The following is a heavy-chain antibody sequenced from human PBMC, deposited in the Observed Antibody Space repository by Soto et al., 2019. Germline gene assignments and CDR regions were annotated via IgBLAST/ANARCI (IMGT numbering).Heavy chain of an antibody. CDR2: ISSSSSYI. CDR1: GFTFSSYS. D-gene: IGHD5-18*01. Sequence: GGSLRLSCAASGFTFSSYSMNWVRQAPGKGLEWVSSISSSSSYIYYADSVKGRFTISRDNAKNSLYLQMNSLRAEDTAVYYCAKLRGYSYGKAFDYWGQGTLVTVSS. V-gene: IGHV3-21*01. CDR3: AKLRGYSYGKAFDY. J-gene: IGHJ4*02.